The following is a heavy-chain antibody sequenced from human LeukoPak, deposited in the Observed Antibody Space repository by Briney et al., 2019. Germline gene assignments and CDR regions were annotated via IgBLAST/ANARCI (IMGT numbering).Heavy chain of an antibody. CDR2: INPKTGGT. J-gene: IGHJ4*02. CDR3: ASAPITVFEVVKGEFDY. V-gene: IGHV1-2*02. Sequence: EASVKVSCKASGYTFTGHYMHWVRQAPGQGLEWMGWINPKTGGTYYAQKFQGRVTMTRDTSISTAYMELRSLRSDDTAVYYCASAPITVFEVVKGEFDYWGQGTLVAVSS. CDR1: GYTFTGHY. D-gene: IGHD3-3*01.